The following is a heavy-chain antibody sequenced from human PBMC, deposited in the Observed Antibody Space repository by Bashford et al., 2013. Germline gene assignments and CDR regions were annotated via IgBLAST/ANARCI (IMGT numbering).Heavy chain of an antibody. CDR1: EFTFSSHA. D-gene: IGHD2-15*01. J-gene: IGHJ4*02. Sequence: GSLRLSCAASEFTFSSHAMNWVRQAPGKGLEWVALISYDGSNQYYADSVKGRFTISRDNAKNSLYLQMISLRAEDTAVYYCARNGSLDYWGQGTLVTVSS. CDR3: ARNGSLDY. V-gene: IGHV3-30-3*01. CDR2: ISYDGSNQ.